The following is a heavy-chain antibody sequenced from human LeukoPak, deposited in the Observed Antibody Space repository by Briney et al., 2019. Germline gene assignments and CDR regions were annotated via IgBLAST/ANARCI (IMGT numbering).Heavy chain of an antibody. CDR1: GGSISSYY. CDR2: IYYSGST. V-gene: IGHV4-59*08. D-gene: IGHD3-22*01. CDR3: ARSYYYDSSRQYNWFDP. Sequence: SETLSLTCTVSGGSISSYYWSWIRQPPGKGLEWIGYIYYSGSTNYNPSLKSRVTISVDTSKNQSSLKLSSVTAADTAVYYCARSYYYDSSRQYNWFDPWGQGTLVTVSS. J-gene: IGHJ5*02.